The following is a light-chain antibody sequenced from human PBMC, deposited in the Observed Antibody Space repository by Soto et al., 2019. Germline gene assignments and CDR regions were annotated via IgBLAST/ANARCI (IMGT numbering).Light chain of an antibody. CDR3: QQYNSYSLYP. V-gene: IGKV1-5*01. CDR2: DAS. J-gene: IGKJ2*01. CDR1: QSISSW. Sequence: DIQMTQSPSTLSASVGDRVTITCRASQSISSWLAWYQQKPGKAPKLLIYDASSLESGVPSRFSGSGSGTEFTLTTSSLQPDDFATYYCQQYNSYSLYPFGQGTKLEIK.